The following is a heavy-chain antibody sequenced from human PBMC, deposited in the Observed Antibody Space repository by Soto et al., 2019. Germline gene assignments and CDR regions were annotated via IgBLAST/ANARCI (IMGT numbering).Heavy chain of an antibody. CDR1: GSRFSNYV. D-gene: IGHD2-2*02. Sequence: SVKVACKVSGSRFSNYVISWVRQAPGHGLEWLGRIIPIFNSTKYAQSFQGRVTITADKSTSTASLELSSLRSDDTAVYYCAREGRGKKAGYNGLVSLGYWGQGTLVTVSS. CDR2: IIPIFNST. CDR3: AREGRGKKAGYNGLVSLGY. J-gene: IGHJ4*02. V-gene: IGHV1-69*06.